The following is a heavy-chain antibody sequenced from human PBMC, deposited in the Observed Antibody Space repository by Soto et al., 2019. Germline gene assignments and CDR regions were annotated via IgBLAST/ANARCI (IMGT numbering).Heavy chain of an antibody. D-gene: IGHD6-13*01. Sequence: ASVKVSCKASGYTFTSYGISWVRQAPGQGLEWMGWISAYNGNTNYAQKLQGRVTMTTDTSTSTAYMELRSLRSDDTAVYYFVRGQRAAYPLSWFDRWGQGTLVTAYS. V-gene: IGHV1-18*01. CDR2: ISAYNGNT. CDR1: GYTFTSYG. CDR3: VRGQRAAYPLSWFDR. J-gene: IGHJ5*02.